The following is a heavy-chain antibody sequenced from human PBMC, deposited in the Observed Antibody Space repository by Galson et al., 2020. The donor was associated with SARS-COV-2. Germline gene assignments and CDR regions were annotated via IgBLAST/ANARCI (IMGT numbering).Heavy chain of an antibody. Sequence: GESLKISCAASGFTFRSYAMHWVRQAPGKGLEWVAVISNDGSNQYYADPVKGRFTISRDNSKNTLFLQMNSLRVEDTAVYYCVRGPRFGELLSPFDAWGQGTLVTVSS. CDR3: VRGPRFGELLSPFDA. D-gene: IGHD3-10*01. V-gene: IGHV3-30-3*01. J-gene: IGHJ4*02. CDR2: ISNDGSNQ. CDR1: GFTFRSYA.